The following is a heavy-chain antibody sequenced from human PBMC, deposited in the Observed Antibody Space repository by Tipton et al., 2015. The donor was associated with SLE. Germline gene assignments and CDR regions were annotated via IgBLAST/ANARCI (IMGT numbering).Heavy chain of an antibody. CDR1: GGSISSHY. Sequence: TLSLTCTVSGGSISSHYWSWIRQPPGKGLEWIGYIYYSGSTYYNPSLKSRVTISVDTSKNQFSLKLSSVTAADTAVYYCARGLRSGVVGATPGYWGQGTLVTVSS. J-gene: IGHJ4*02. V-gene: IGHV4-59*11. CDR3: ARGLRSGVVGATPGY. CDR2: IYYSGST. D-gene: IGHD1-26*01.